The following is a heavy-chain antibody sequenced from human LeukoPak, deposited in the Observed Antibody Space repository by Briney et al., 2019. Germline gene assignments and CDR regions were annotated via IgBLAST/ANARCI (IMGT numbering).Heavy chain of an antibody. V-gene: IGHV3-23*01. CDR1: GFTFSDYT. J-gene: IGHJ4*02. CDR2: INGGGGYT. Sequence: RRSLRLSCAASGFTFSDYTMNWVRQAPGNWLKWVSGINGGGGYTYYADSVKGRLTISRDNSKNTLYLQMNSLRAEDTALYFCARRFTYYFDYWGQGTLVTVSS. D-gene: IGHD3-16*01. CDR3: ARRFTYYFDY.